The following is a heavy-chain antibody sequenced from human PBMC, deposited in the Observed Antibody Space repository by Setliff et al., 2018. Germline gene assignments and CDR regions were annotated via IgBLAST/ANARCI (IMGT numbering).Heavy chain of an antibody. J-gene: IGHJ6*03. D-gene: IGHD6-19*01. V-gene: IGHV4-34*01. CDR3: ARAIYSSGWYLRYYYYMDV. CDR1: GGSFSGYY. CDR2: INHSGST. Sequence: LSLTCAVYGGSFSGYYWSWIRQPPGKGLEWIGEINHSGSTNYNPSLKSRVTISVDTSKNQFSLKLSSVTAADTAVYYCARAIYSSGWYLRYYYYMDVWG.